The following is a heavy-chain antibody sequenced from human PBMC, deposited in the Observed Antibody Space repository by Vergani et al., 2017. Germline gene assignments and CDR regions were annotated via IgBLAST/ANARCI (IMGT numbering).Heavy chain of an antibody. CDR1: GGSISSGGYY. CDR3: GRGVPAAHDYYYGMDV. D-gene: IGHD2-2*01. CDR2: IYYSGST. J-gene: IGHJ6*02. V-gene: IGHV4-31*03. Sequence: QVQLQESGPGLVKPSQTLSLTCTVSGGSISSGGYYWSWIRQHPGKGLEWIGYIYYSGSTYYNPSLKSRVTISVDTSKNQFSLKLSSVTAADTAMYYCGRGVPAAHDYYYGMDVWGQGTTVTVSS.